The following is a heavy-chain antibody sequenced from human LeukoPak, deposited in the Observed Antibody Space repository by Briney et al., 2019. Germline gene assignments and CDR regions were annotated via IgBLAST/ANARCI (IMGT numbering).Heavy chain of an antibody. V-gene: IGHV4-4*09. J-gene: IGHJ5*02. Sequence: SETLSLTCTVSGGSISSYYWSWIRRPPGKGLEWIGYIYTSGSTNYNPSLKSRVTISVDTSKNQFSLKLSSVTAADTAVYYCARQGDIVATMEPWGQGTLVTVSS. CDR1: GGSISSYY. D-gene: IGHD5-12*01. CDR2: IYTSGST. CDR3: ARQGDIVATMEP.